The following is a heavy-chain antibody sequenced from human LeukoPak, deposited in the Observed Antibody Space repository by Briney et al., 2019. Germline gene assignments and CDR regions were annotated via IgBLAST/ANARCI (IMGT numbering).Heavy chain of an antibody. Sequence: GGSLRLSCSASGFTFRNFAISWVRQAPGKGLEWVSSIGGGDTHYADSVKGRLTISRDDSRSTVDLQMSSLRAEDTAVYYCAKDGQSFNSMYDYFDSWGQGTLVTVSS. J-gene: IGHJ4*02. D-gene: IGHD2-8*01. CDR1: GFTFRNFA. CDR3: AKDGQSFNSMYDYFDS. V-gene: IGHV3-23*01. CDR2: IGGGDT.